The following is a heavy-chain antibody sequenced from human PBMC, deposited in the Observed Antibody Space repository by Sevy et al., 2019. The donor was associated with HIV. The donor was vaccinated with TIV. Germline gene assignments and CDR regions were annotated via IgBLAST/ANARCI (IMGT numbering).Heavy chain of an antibody. CDR3: ARNTYYLDSTGFGAFDI. CDR2: INWKTDNV. Sequence: GGSLRLSCAASGFTFDDYAMSWVRQAPGKGLEWVSAINWKTDNVGYADSVKGRFTISRDNAKRSLYLQMNSLRPEDTALYHCARNTYYLDSTGFGAFDIWGRGIMITV. V-gene: IGHV3-20*01. D-gene: IGHD3-22*01. J-gene: IGHJ3*02. CDR1: GFTFDDYA.